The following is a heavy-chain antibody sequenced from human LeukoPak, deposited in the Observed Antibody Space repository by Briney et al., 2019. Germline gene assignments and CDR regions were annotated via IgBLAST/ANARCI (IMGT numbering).Heavy chain of an antibody. CDR2: INHSGST. Sequence: SETLSLTCAVYGGSFSGYYWSWIRQPPGKGLEWIGEINHSGSTNYNPSLKSRVTISVDTSENQFSLKLSSVTAADTAVYYCARHSSFQDYWGQGTLVTVSS. CDR3: ARHSSFQDY. CDR1: GGSFSGYY. J-gene: IGHJ4*02. D-gene: IGHD6-19*01. V-gene: IGHV4-34*01.